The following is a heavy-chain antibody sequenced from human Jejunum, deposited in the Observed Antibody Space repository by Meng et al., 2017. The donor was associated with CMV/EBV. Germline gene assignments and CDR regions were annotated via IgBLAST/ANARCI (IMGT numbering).Heavy chain of an antibody. CDR3: ASEISTASYYYYGMDV. D-gene: IGHD6-25*01. J-gene: IGHJ6*02. Sequence: TVRNNYMGWVRQARGRGPEWVSVMYSGGMRYYADYLKGRFTISRDNSKNTLYLQMNSLRAEDTAVYYCASEISTASYYYYGMDVWGQGTTVTVSS. CDR2: MYSGGMR. CDR1: TVRNNY. V-gene: IGHV3-53*05.